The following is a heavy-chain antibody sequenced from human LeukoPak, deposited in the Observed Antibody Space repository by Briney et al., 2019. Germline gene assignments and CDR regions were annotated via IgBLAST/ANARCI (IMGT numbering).Heavy chain of an antibody. V-gene: IGHV4-39*01. CDR2: IYYSKNT. J-gene: IGHJ4*02. Sequence: SETLSLTCTVSGGSISSNSAYWGWIRQPPGKGLEWIGSIYYSKNTYYNPSLKSRVTISADTSKNQFSLRLDSVSAADTAVYYCASPRGFSYGYFDYWGQGSLVTVSS. CDR1: GGSISSNSAY. D-gene: IGHD5-18*01. CDR3: ASPRGFSYGYFDY.